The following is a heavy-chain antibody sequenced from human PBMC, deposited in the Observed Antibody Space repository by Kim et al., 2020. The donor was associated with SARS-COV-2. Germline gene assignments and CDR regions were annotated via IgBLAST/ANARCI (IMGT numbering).Heavy chain of an antibody. Sequence: GGSLRLSCAASGFTFSSYAMGWVRQAPGKGLEWVSGIGGSGDSTYYADSVKGRFTTSRDNSKNTLYVQMNNLRAEDTALYYCAKAAVSPVVGVTRFFGYWVQGTLVTVSS. CDR1: GFTFSSYA. V-gene: IGHV3-23*01. CDR3: AKAAVSPVVGVTRFFGY. J-gene: IGHJ4*02. D-gene: IGHD2-15*01. CDR2: IGGSGDST.